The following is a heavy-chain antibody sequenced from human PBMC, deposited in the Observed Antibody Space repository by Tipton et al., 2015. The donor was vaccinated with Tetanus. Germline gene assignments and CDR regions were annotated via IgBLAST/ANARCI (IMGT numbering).Heavy chain of an antibody. Sequence: SLRLSCEVSGFAFSNYKMNWVRQAPGRGLEWVSSISSTSRYINYADSVKGRFTIPRDNARNSLFLEMNSLRADDTAVYYCVSGSALDYWGQGTLITVSS. CDR1: GFAFSNYK. J-gene: IGHJ4*02. V-gene: IGHV3-21*01. D-gene: IGHD6-25*01. CDR3: VSGSALDY. CDR2: ISSTSRYI.